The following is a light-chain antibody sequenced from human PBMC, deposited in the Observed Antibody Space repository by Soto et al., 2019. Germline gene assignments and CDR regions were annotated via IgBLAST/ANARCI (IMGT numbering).Light chain of an antibody. CDR1: QGISSY. J-gene: IGKJ1*01. V-gene: IGKV1D-8*01. CDR3: QQYYSFPWT. CDR2: AAS. Sequence: VIWMTQSPSLLSAATGDRVTISGRIRQGISSYLYWYQQKPGKAPELLIYAASTLQSGVPSRFSGSGSGTDFTLTISCLQSEDFATYYCQQYYSFPWTFGQGTKVDI.